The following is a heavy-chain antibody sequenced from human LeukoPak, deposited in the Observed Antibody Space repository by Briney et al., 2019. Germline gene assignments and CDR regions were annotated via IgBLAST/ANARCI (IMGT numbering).Heavy chain of an antibody. J-gene: IGHJ4*02. V-gene: IGHV3-48*04. CDR1: GFTFTNYG. CDR3: ATDRPRAGTVDY. Sequence: PGGSLRLSCAASGFTFTNYGMNWVRQAPGKGLEWISYISTSGNTINYADSAKGRFTISRDNAKHSLYLQMNSLRAEDTALYYCATDRPRAGTVDYWGQGTLVAVSS. D-gene: IGHD1-7*01. CDR2: ISTSGNTI.